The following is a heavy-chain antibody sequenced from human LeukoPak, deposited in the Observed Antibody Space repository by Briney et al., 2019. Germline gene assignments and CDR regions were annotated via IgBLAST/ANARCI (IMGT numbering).Heavy chain of an antibody. CDR1: GFTFDDYG. CDR3: AELGITMIGGV. D-gene: IGHD3-10*02. CDR2: INWNGGST. J-gene: IGHJ6*04. V-gene: IGHV3-20*04. Sequence: GGSLRLSCAASGFTFDDYGMSWVRQAPGKGLEWVSGINWNGGSTGYADSVKGRFTISRDNAKNSLYLQMNSLRAEDAAVYYCAELGITMIGGVWGKGTTVTISS.